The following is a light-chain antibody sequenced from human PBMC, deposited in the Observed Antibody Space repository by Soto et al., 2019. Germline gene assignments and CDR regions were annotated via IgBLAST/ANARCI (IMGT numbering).Light chain of an antibody. CDR2: GAS. CDR1: QSVSSNY. V-gene: IGKV3-20*01. J-gene: IGKJ2*01. CDR3: LRYGGSPGT. Sequence: EIVLTQSPGTLSLPPGERATLSCRASQSVSSNYLAWYQKKPGQAPRLLIYGASSRATGIPDRFSGSGSGTDFTLTISRLEPEDVALYYCLRYGGSPGTFGQGTKLEIK.